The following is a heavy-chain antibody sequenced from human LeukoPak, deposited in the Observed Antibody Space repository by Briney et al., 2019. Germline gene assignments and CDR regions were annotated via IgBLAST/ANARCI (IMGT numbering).Heavy chain of an antibody. D-gene: IGHD3-22*01. V-gene: IGHV3-21*01. J-gene: IGHJ5*02. CDR3: ARVLYYYDSSGYYSWFDP. CDR1: GFSVSNNY. CDR2: ISSSSSYI. Sequence: PGGSLRLSCAASGFSVSNNYMNWVRQAPGKGLEWVSSISSSSSYIYYADSVKGRFTISRDNAKNSLYLQMNSLRAEDAAVYYCARVLYYYDSSGYYSWFDPWGQGTLVTVSS.